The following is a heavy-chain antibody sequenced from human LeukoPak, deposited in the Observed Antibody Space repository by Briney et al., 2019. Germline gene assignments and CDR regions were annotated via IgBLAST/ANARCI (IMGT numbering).Heavy chain of an antibody. CDR3: AHAESGGGMDV. V-gene: IGHV2-5*01. J-gene: IGHJ6*02. Sequence: SGPTLGHPPASLTLTCTFSGFSLSTSGVGVGWIRQPPGKALEWLALINWNDEKRYSPSLKSRLTITKDTSKNQVVLTITNMDPVDTATYCWAHAESGGGMDVWGQGTTVTVSS. D-gene: IGHD3-10*01. CDR2: INWNDEK. CDR1: GFSLSTSGVG.